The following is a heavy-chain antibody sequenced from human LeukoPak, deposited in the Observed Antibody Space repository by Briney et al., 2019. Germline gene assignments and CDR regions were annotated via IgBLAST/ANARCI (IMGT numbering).Heavy chain of an antibody. CDR1: GGSISSGSYY. CDR3: ARGRAAAGTRLRFDP. Sequence: SETLSLTCTVSGGSISSGSYYWSWIRQPAGKGLEWIGRIYTSGSTNYNPSLKSRVTISVDTSKNQFSLKLSSVTAADTAVYYCARGRAAAGTRLRFDPWGQGTLVTVSS. D-gene: IGHD6-13*01. J-gene: IGHJ5*02. CDR2: IYTSGST. V-gene: IGHV4-61*02.